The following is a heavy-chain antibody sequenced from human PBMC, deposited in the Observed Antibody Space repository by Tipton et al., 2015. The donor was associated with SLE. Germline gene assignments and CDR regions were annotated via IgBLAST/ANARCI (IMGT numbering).Heavy chain of an antibody. D-gene: IGHD1-7*01. CDR1: GYTFSSYG. V-gene: IGHV1-18*01. CDR3: ASDRNFVRGY. Sequence: QLVQSGAEVKKPGASVKVSCKASGYTFSSYGIAWVRQAPGQGLEWMGWIKTNSDFTEYAQKFQGRVTMTKDTSTGTAYMEMWGLRSDDPAVYYCASDRNFVRGYWGQGTQVTVSS. CDR2: IKTNSDFT. J-gene: IGHJ4*02.